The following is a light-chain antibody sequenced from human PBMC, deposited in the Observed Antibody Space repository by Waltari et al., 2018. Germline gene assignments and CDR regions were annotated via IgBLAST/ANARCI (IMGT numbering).Light chain of an antibody. CDR2: RND. CDR3: ASWDDSPSGRCA. J-gene: IGLJ2*01. Sequence: SLLTQPPSASGTPGQGFTISCSGTYSNVGNNVVNWYQQLPGTVPKLLIYRNDKRPPGGPDRFSGSKSCNSASLAISGRRSEDDDHYFCASWDDSPSGRCAFGGGTKVTVL. CDR1: YSNVGNNV. V-gene: IGLV1-47*01.